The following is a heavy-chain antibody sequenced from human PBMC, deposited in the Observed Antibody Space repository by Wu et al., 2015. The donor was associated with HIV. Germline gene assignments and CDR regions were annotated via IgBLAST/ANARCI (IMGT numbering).Heavy chain of an antibody. J-gene: IGHJ3*02. CDR3: ARSFSGSSSWYRRPLNPFDI. CDR2: IIPIFGKA. Sequence: QVHLVQSGAEVKKPRSSVKVSCKASGDTFSTSTFTWVRQTPGQGLQWMGGIIPIFGKANYARRFQGKVTITADESTSTVYMELTSLRFEDTAVYYCARSFSGSSSWYRRPLNPFDIWGQGTMVTVSS. CDR1: GDTFSTST. V-gene: IGHV1-69*12. D-gene: IGHD6-13*01.